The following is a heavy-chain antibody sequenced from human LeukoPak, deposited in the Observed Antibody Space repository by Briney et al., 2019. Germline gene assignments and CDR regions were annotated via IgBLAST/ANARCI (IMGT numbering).Heavy chain of an antibody. Sequence: GGSPRLSCAASGFTFSSYAMSWVRQAPGKGLEWVSAIIGSGSSTYYADSVKGQFTISRDNSKNTLFLQMNSLRAEDTAVYYCAKDRAQQLVLDFWGQGTLVTVSS. V-gene: IGHV3-23*01. D-gene: IGHD6-13*01. CDR1: GFTFSSYA. CDR2: IIGSGSST. CDR3: AKDRAQQLVLDF. J-gene: IGHJ4*02.